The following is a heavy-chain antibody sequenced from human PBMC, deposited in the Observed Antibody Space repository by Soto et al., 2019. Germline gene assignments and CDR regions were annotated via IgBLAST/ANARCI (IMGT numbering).Heavy chain of an antibody. CDR2: IKSKTDGGTT. D-gene: IGHD3-3*01. J-gene: IGHJ6*03. V-gene: IGHV3-15*01. CDR3: TTSSQYYDFWSGYYSGYYFMDV. CDR1: GFTFSNAW. Sequence: PGGSLRLSCAASGFTFSNAWMSWVRQAPGKGLEWVGRIKSKTDGGTTDYAAPVKGRFTISRDDSKNTLYLQMNSLKTEDTAVYYCTTSSQYYDFWSGYYSGYYFMDVWGKGTTVTVSS.